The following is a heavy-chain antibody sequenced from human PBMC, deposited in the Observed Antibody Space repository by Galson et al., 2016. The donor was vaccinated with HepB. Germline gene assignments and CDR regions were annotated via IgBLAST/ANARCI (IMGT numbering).Heavy chain of an antibody. V-gene: IGHV3-13*01. CDR1: GLSFTKYD. Sequence: SLRLSCAASGLSFTKYDMHWVRQATGKGLEWVAAIGTTGDTYYSGSVKGRFTISRENAQNSLYLQMTSLRAEDTAGYYCAREVPATYTRGWAYDYWGQGTLVTVSS. J-gene: IGHJ4*02. CDR2: IGTTGDT. CDR3: AREVPATYTRGWAYDY. D-gene: IGHD3-16*01.